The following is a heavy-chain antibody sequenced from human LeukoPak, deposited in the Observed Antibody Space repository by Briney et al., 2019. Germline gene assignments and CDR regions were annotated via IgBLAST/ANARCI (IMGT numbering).Heavy chain of an antibody. J-gene: IGHJ6*03. Sequence: PSETLSLTCTVSGGSISSYYWSWIRQPPGKGLEWIGYIYYSGSTNYNPSLKSRVTISVGTSKNQFSLKLSSVTAADTAVYYCAKTYYDILTGYGGPYYMDVWGKGTTVTVSS. CDR1: GGSISSYY. CDR2: IYYSGST. D-gene: IGHD3-9*01. CDR3: AKTYYDILTGYGGPYYMDV. V-gene: IGHV4-59*01.